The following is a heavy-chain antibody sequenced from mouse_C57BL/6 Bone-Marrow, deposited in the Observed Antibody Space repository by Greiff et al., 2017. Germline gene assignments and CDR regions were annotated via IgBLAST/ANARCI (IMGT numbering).Heavy chain of an antibody. D-gene: IGHD2-3*01. CDR1: GYTFTDYY. V-gene: IGHV1-19*01. J-gene: IGHJ4*01. CDR3: ARRDDGYYVGAMDY. Sequence: VQLQQSGPVLVKPGASVKMSCKASGYTFTDYYMNWVKQSHGKSLEWIGVINPYNGGTSYNQKFKGKATLTVDKSSSTAYMELNSLTSEDSAVYYGARRDDGYYVGAMDYWGQGTSVTVSS. CDR2: INPYNGGT.